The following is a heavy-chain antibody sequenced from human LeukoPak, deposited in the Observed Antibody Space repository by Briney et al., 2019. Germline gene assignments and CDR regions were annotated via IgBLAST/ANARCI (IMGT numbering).Heavy chain of an antibody. CDR2: ISYDGSNK. CDR3: ARALVTMIVVDGLGY. Sequence: SCKASGYTFTGYYMHWVRQAPGKGLEWVAVISYDGSNKYYADSVKGRFTISRDNSKNTLYLQMNSLRAEDTAVYYCARALVTMIVVDGLGYWGQGTLVTVSS. CDR1: GYTFTGYY. J-gene: IGHJ4*02. V-gene: IGHV3-30*03. D-gene: IGHD3-22*01.